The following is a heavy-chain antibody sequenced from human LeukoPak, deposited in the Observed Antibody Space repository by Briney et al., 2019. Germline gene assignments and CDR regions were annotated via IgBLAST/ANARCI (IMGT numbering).Heavy chain of an antibody. CDR3: ARGGDGYDY. CDR1: GGTFSSYA. D-gene: IGHD5-24*01. CDR2: IIPIFGTA. V-gene: IGHV1-69*05. J-gene: IGHJ4*02. Sequence: VASVKVSCKASGGTFSSYAISWVRQAPGQGLEWMGRIIPIFGTADYAQKFQGRVTITTDESTSTAYMELSSLRSEDTAVYYCARGGDGYDYWGQGTLVTVSS.